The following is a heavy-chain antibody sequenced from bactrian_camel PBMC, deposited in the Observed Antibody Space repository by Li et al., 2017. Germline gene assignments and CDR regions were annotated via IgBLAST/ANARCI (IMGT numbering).Heavy chain of an antibody. CDR2: IYSAEGST. J-gene: IGHJ6*01. V-gene: IGHV3S68*01. CDR3: AAENMAYGGSWCLLHANFRY. CDR1: GYRYSTVC. D-gene: IGHD6*01. Sequence: HVQLVESGGGSVQAGGSLRLSCAASGYRYSTVCMAWFRQAPGKEREGVARIYSAEGSTYYADSVKGRFTISQDKAKNTLYLQMNSLSPEDTAMYYCAAENMAYGGSWCLLHANFRYWGQGTQVTVS.